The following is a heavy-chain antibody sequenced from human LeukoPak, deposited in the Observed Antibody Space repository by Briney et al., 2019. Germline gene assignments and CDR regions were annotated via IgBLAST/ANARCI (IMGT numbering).Heavy chain of an antibody. V-gene: IGHV3-74*01. CDR1: GFTFSSYW. CDR3: ARDLGVGATVDY. J-gene: IGHJ4*02. D-gene: IGHD1-26*01. CDR2: INSDGRST. Sequence: GGCLRLSCAASGFTFSSYWMHGVRQAPGKGLVWVSRINSDGRSTSYADSVKGRFTISRNNAKNTLYLQMNSLRAEDTAVYYCARDLGVGATVDYWGQGTLVTVSS.